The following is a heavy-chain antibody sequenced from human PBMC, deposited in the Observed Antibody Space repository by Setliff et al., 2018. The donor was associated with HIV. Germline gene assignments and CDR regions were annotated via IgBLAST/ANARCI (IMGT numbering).Heavy chain of an antibody. CDR2: IYYSGST. V-gene: IGHV4-59*06. Sequence: PSETLSLTCTVSGGSISSHYWSWIRQPPGKGLEWIGYIYYSGSTYYNPSFKRRLSISVDTSKNQFSLKLSSVTAADTAVYYCARDLPELTGRSFDPWGQGIQVTVSS. D-gene: IGHD7-27*01. CDR3: ARDLPELTGRSFDP. CDR1: GGSISSHY. J-gene: IGHJ5*02.